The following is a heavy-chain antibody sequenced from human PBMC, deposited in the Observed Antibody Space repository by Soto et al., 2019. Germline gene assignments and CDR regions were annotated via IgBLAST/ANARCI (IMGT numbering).Heavy chain of an antibody. V-gene: IGHV5-51*03. J-gene: IGHJ2*01. Sequence: EVQLVQSGAEVKKPGESLKISCKGSGYSFTNYWIGWVRQMPGKGLEWMGLIDPSDSESRYSPSFQGQVTISADKSASTAYVQWSSLTASDTAIYYCARREATRLGNWYFALWGRGTLVTVSS. CDR3: ARREATRLGNWYFAL. D-gene: IGHD7-27*01. CDR2: IDPSDSES. CDR1: GYSFTNYW.